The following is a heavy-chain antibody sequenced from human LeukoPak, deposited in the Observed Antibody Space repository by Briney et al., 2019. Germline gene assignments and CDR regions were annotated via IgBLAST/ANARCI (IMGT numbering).Heavy chain of an antibody. CDR2: IRQDGSQK. CDR1: GFTFSSYW. J-gene: IGHJ4*02. D-gene: IGHD1-1*01. V-gene: IGHV3-7*01. Sequence: PGGSLRLSCAASGFTFSSYWMSWVRQAPGRGLDWVASIRQDGSQKYYVDSVKGRFTISRDNAENSLYLQMNSLRAEDTAVYYCARLFRDVTTFDYWGQGTLVTVSS. CDR3: ARLFRDVTTFDY.